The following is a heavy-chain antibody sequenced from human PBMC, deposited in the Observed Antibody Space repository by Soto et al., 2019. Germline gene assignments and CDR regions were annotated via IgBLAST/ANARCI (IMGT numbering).Heavy chain of an antibody. V-gene: IGHV3-64*01. D-gene: IGHD3-3*01. J-gene: IGHJ6*03. CDR3: ARDQYDFWSGYYGSYYYYYMDV. Sequence: GGSLRLSCAASGFTFSSYAMHWVRQAPGKGLEYVSAISSNGGSTYYANSVKGRFTISRDNSKNTLYLQMGSLRAEDMAVYYCARDQYDFWSGYYGSYYYYYMDVWGKGTTVTVSS. CDR1: GFTFSSYA. CDR2: ISSNGGST.